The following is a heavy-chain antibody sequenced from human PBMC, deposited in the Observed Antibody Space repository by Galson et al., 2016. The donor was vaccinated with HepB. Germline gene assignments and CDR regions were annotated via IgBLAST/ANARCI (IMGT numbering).Heavy chain of an antibody. CDR2: ISRGGTYT. CDR3: ARDAWSGYYARDAFDI. D-gene: IGHD3-3*01. J-gene: IGHJ3*02. Sequence: LRLSCAASGITLRGYAMNWVRQAPGKGLDWVSCISRGGTYTYYADSVKGRFTVSRDNAKNSLYLQMNNLRAEDTALYYCARDAWSGYYARDAFDIWGQGTMVTVSS. V-gene: IGHV3-21*01. CDR1: GITLRGYA.